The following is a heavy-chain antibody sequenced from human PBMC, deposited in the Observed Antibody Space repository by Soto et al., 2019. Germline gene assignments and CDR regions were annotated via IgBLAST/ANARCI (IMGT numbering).Heavy chain of an antibody. CDR1: EFTFSSYA. CDR2: ISGSGGRT. Sequence: EVQLLESGGGLVQPGGSLRLSCAASEFTFSSYAMSWVRQAPNKGLEWVSTISGSGGRTYYADSAKRRFTISRDNSRNTLHLQMNSLRVEDTAVYYCAKTLLSTSWYGLHDYVSQGTLVTVSS. J-gene: IGHJ4*02. CDR3: AKTLLSTSWYGLHDY. V-gene: IGHV3-23*01. D-gene: IGHD6-13*01.